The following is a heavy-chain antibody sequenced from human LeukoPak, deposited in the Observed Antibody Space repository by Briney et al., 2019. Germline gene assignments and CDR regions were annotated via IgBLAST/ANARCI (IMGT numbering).Heavy chain of an antibody. V-gene: IGHV3-23*01. CDR1: GFIFSNYN. D-gene: IGHD6-19*01. CDR2: ISAGGGST. CDR3: AKGGSSGWYFFYFDY. Sequence: GGSQRLSCAASGFIFSNYNMNWVRQAPGKGLFWVSGISAGGGSTYYADSVKGRFTISRDNSKNMLYLQMNSLRPEDTAVYYCAKGGSSGWYFFYFDYWGQGTLVTVSS. J-gene: IGHJ4*02.